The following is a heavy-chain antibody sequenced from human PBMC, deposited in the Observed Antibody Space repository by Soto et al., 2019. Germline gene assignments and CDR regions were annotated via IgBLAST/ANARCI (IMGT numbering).Heavy chain of an antibody. J-gene: IGHJ4*02. V-gene: IGHV2-5*01. CDR2: AH. Sequence: SGPTLVNPTQTLTLTCTVSGFSLTTGGMTVGWIRQPPGKAPEWLALAHEYSPSLQYRLTFTKDTSKNQVVLTMTNVDPGDTATYYCTLRHASSMGPIYWGQRMQVTVSS. CDR1: GFSLTTGGMT. D-gene: IGHD3-16*01. CDR3: TLRHASSMGPIY.